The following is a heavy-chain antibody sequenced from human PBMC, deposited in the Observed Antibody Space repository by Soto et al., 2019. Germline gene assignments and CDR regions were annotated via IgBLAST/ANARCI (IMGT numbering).Heavy chain of an antibody. V-gene: IGHV3-74*01. CDR1: GFTLSTYW. J-gene: IGHJ5*02. CDR3: ARTFVDGMAGFGP. CDR2: ISSGGTYT. D-gene: IGHD2-15*01. Sequence: FQLVESGGGLVQPGGSLRLSCAASGFTLSTYWMHWVRQVPGKGLVWVSRISSGGTYTNYADSVKGRFTISRDSARNTLFLQMNYLTGEDTAVYYCARTFVDGMAGFGPWGQGTLVTVSS.